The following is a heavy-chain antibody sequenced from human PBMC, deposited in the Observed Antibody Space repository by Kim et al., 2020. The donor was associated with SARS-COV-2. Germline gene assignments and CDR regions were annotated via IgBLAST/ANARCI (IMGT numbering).Heavy chain of an antibody. Sequence: ASVKVSCKASGYTFTGYFMHWVRQAPGQGLEWMGWINPNNGVTIYAQNFQGRVTMTRDTSISTPYMELSRLRSDDTAVFYCARDGLNHDSSGYYGIDYWG. V-gene: IGHV1-2*02. CDR3: ARDGLNHDSSGYYGIDY. CDR1: GYTFTGYF. J-gene: IGHJ4*01. D-gene: IGHD3-22*01. CDR2: INPNNGVT.